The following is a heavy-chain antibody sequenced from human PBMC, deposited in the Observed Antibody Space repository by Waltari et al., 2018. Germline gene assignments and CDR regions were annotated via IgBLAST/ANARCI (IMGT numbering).Heavy chain of an antibody. V-gene: IGHV3-53*01. Sequence: EVQLVESGGGLIQPGGSLRLSCAASGFTVSSTYMSWVRRAPGKGLEWVSVIYSGCSTYYADSVKGRFTISRDNSKNTLYLQMNSLRAEDTAVYYCAREWYSSSWGYYFDYWGQGTLVTVSS. J-gene: IGHJ4*02. CDR3: AREWYSSSWGYYFDY. D-gene: IGHD6-13*01. CDR1: GFTVSSTY. CDR2: IYSGCST.